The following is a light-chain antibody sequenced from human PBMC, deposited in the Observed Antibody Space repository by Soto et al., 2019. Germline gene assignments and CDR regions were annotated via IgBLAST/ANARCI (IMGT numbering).Light chain of an antibody. Sequence: EIVLTHSPATLSLSPGERATLSCRASQSVSSYLAWYQQKPGQAPRLLIYDASNRATGIPARFSGSGSGTDFTLTISSLEPEDFAVYYCQQRSNWPPNTFGQGTKVDIK. CDR1: QSVSSY. V-gene: IGKV3-11*01. J-gene: IGKJ2*01. CDR2: DAS. CDR3: QQRSNWPPNT.